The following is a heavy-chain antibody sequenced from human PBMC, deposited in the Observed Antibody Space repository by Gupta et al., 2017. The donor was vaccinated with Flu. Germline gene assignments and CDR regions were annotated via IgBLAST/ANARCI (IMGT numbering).Heavy chain of an antibody. D-gene: IGHD2-2*01. CDR2: IIPIFGTA. V-gene: IGHV1-69*01. CDR3: ARGYCSSTSCSDYYYYYMDV. J-gene: IGHJ6*03. Sequence: VRQAPGQGLEWMGGIIPIFGTANYAQKFQGRVTITADESTSTAYMELSSLRSEDTAVYYCARGYCSSTSCSDYYYYYMDVWGKGTTVTVSS.